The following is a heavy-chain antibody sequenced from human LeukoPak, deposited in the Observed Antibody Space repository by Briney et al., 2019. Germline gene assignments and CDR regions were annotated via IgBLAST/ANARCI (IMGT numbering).Heavy chain of an antibody. V-gene: IGHV3-74*01. D-gene: IGHD6-19*01. J-gene: IGHJ4*02. Sequence: GGSLRLSCAASGFTFSSYWMHWVRHAPGKGLVWVSRINSDGNITTYADSVKGRFTISRDNAKNTLYLQMNSLRAEDTAMYYCARATVAGRPFDYWGQGTLVTVSS. CDR2: INSDGNIT. CDR3: ARATVAGRPFDY. CDR1: GFTFSSYW.